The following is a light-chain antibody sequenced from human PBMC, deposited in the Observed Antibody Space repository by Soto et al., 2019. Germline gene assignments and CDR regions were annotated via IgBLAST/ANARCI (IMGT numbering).Light chain of an antibody. CDR1: QGITDY. CDR2: AAS. J-gene: IGKJ1*01. CDR3: QNYNSAPWT. V-gene: IGKV1-27*01. Sequence: DIQMTQSPSSLSASVGDRVTITCRASQGITDYLAWYQQKPGQVPNLLIYAASTLQSGVPSRFSGSGSGTDFTLTITGLQPEDVATYYCQNYNSAPWTFXQGTKVDIK.